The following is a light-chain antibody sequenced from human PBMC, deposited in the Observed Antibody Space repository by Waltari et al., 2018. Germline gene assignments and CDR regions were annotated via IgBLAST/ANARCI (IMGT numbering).Light chain of an antibody. CDR3: QQYDDSIS. J-gene: IGKJ4*01. Sequence: VLTQSPGTVYLSPGERATLSCRASQRVNSPYLAWYQQKPGQAPRLLIFGTSSRATGIPDKYSGSGSGTDFTLTISRLEPEDFAMYYCQQYDDSISFGGGTRVEIK. V-gene: IGKV3-20*01. CDR2: GTS. CDR1: QRVNSPY.